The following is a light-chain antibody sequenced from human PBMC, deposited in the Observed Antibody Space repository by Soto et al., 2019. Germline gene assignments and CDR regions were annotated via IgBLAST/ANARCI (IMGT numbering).Light chain of an antibody. J-gene: IGKJ5*01. V-gene: IGKV1-33*01. CDR1: QDINKN. Sequence: EIQVSESTSSLAASVGDRVTITCQASQDINKNLIWYQQKPGKAPKLLIYDASDLETGVPSRFSGSGSGTGLPFTISSLQPEDSATHYRQQYESPPLTFGQGTRLEIK. CDR2: DAS. CDR3: QQYESPPLT.